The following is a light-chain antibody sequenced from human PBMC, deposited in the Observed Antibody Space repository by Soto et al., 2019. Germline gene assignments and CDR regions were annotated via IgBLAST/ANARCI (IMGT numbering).Light chain of an antibody. CDR3: SSYTSSSTLLYV. Sequence: QSVVTQPASVSGSPGQSITISCTGTSSDVGGYNYVSWYQQHPGKAPKLMIYDVSNRPSGVSNRFSGSKSGNTASLTISGLQAEDEADYCCSSYTSSSTLLYVFGTGTKVTVL. CDR2: DVS. V-gene: IGLV2-14*01. CDR1: SSDVGGYNY. J-gene: IGLJ1*01.